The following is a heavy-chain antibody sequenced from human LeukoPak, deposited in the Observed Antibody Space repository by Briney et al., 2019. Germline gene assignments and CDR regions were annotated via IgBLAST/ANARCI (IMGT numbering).Heavy chain of an antibody. D-gene: IGHD3-22*01. Sequence: PGGSLRLSCAASGFTFSSYGMHWVRQAPGKGLEWVAFIRYDGSNEYYADSVKGRFTISRDNSKNTLYLQMNSLRAEDTAVYYCAKDLPKDYYYDSSGYYHLGDYWGQGTLVTVSS. J-gene: IGHJ4*02. V-gene: IGHV3-30*02. CDR3: AKDLPKDYYYDSSGYYHLGDY. CDR1: GFTFSSYG. CDR2: IRYDGSNE.